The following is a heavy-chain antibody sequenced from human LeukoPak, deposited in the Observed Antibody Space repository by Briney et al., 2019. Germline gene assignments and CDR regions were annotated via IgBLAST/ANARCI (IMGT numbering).Heavy chain of an antibody. D-gene: IGHD3-22*01. CDR1: GFTFRNYW. J-gene: IGHJ4*02. V-gene: IGHV3-23*01. CDR2: ISGSGGST. Sequence: GGSLRLSCAASGFTFRNYWMGWVRQAPGKGLEWVSAISGSGGSTYYADSVKGRFTISRDNSKNTLYLQMNSLRAEDTAVYYCAKDGENTMIVAPPPHFDYWGQGTLVTVSS. CDR3: AKDGENTMIVAPPPHFDY.